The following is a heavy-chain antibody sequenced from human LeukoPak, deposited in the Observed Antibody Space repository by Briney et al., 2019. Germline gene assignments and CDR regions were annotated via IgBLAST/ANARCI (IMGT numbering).Heavy chain of an antibody. CDR2: IWSVGGAE. CDR3: GGTGRLSSNGWDFNY. Sequence: GRSLRLSCVASGFPFSSYGMHWVRQAQGKGLEWVAVIWSVGGAEYYADSVKGRFTISRDNSKNMLFLQMNSLRAEDTAVYYCGGTGRLSSNGWDFNYWGQGTLVTVS. D-gene: IGHD6-19*01. J-gene: IGHJ4*02. V-gene: IGHV3-33*01. CDR1: GFPFSSYG.